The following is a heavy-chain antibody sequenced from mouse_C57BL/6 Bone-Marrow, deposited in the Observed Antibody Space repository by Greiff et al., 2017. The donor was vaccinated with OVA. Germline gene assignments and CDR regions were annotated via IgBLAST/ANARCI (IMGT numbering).Heavy chain of an antibody. V-gene: IGHV1-81*01. CDR2: IYPRSGNT. D-gene: IGHD1-1*01. J-gene: IGHJ3*01. Sequence: VMLVESGAELARPGASVKLSCKASGYTFTSYGISWVKQRTGQGLEWIGEIYPRSGNTYYNEKFKGKATLTADKSSSTAYMQLSSLTSEDSAVYYCAREGDYYGSSPFAYWGQGTLVTVSA. CDR1: GYTFTSYG. CDR3: AREGDYYGSSPFAY.